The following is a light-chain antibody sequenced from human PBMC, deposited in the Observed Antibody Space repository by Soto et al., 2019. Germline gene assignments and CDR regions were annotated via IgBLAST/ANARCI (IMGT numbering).Light chain of an antibody. CDR1: SSDVGSYNL. Sequence: QSALTQPASVSGSPGQSITTSCTGTSSDVGSYNLVSWYQQHPGKAPKFMIYEGSKRPSGVSNRFSGSKSGNTASLTISGLQAEDEADYYCCSYAGSSTYVFGTGTKVTVL. J-gene: IGLJ1*01. V-gene: IGLV2-23*01. CDR3: CSYAGSSTYV. CDR2: EGS.